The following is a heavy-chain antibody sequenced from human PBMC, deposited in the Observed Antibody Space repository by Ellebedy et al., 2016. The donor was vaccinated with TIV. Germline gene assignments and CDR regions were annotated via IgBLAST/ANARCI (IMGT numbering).Heavy chain of an antibody. Sequence: ASVKVSXKASGYTFTGYYMHWVRQAPGQGLEWMGWINPNSGGTNYAQKFQGRVTMTRDTSISTAYMELSRLRSDDTAVYYCARRRESKSPNDAFDIWGQGTMVTVSS. J-gene: IGHJ3*02. CDR3: ARRRESKSPNDAFDI. CDR1: GYTFTGYY. CDR2: INPNSGGT. V-gene: IGHV1-2*02. D-gene: IGHD1-26*01.